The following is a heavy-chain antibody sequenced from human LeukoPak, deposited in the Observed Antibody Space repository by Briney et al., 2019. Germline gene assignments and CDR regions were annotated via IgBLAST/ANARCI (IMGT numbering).Heavy chain of an antibody. V-gene: IGHV4-4*02. CDR2: IQSSGRT. CDR3: ARADIAWNPAYY. CDR1: GFPFTNAW. J-gene: IGHJ4*02. Sequence: GSLRLSCTASGFPFTNAWMNWVRQPPGKGLEWLGEIQSSGRTNYNPSLKSRVTFSINKSQNQVFLNLGSVTAADTAVYYCARADIAWNPAYYWGQGTLAIVSS. D-gene: IGHD1-1*01.